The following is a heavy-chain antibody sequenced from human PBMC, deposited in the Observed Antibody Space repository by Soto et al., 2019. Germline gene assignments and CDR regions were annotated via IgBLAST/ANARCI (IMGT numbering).Heavy chain of an antibody. CDR1: GFTFSSYA. V-gene: IGHV3-23*01. CDR2: ISVSGGST. J-gene: IGHJ2*01. CDR3: AKERRMATITYDWYFDL. D-gene: IGHD5-12*01. Sequence: GGSLRLSCAASGFTFSSYAMSWVRQAPGKGLEWVSAISVSGGSTYYADSVKGRFTISRDNSKNTLYLQMNSLRAADTALYYCAKERRMATITYDWYFDLWGRGTLVTVSS.